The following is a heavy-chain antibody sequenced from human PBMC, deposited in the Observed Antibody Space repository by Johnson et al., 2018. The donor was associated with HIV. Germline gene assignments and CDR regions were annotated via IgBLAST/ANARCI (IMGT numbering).Heavy chain of an antibody. V-gene: IGHV3-33*06. J-gene: IGHJ3*02. CDR1: AFTFSSYG. D-gene: IGHD3-22*01. Sequence: QVQLVESGGGVVQPGRSLRLSCAASAFTFSSYGMHWVRQAPGKGLEWVAVIWYDGSNKYYADSVKGRFTISRDNSKNTLYLQMNSLRAEDTAVYYCAKAYSAVVGDAFDIWGQGTMVTVSS. CDR3: AKAYSAVVGDAFDI. CDR2: IWYDGSNK.